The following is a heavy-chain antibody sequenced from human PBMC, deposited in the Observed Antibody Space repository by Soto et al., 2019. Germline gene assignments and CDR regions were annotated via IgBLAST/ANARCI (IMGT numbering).Heavy chain of an antibody. D-gene: IGHD4-17*01. J-gene: IGHJ6*03. V-gene: IGHV4-4*02. CDR1: SGSISSSNW. Sequence: QVQLQESGPGLVKPSGTLSLTCAVSSGSISSSNWWSWVRQPPGKGLEWIGEIYHSGSTNYNPSLKSRVTISVDKSKNQFSLKLSSVTGADTAVYYCARRTVTDYYYYYMDVWGKGTTVTVSS. CDR3: ARRTVTDYYYYYMDV. CDR2: IYHSGST.